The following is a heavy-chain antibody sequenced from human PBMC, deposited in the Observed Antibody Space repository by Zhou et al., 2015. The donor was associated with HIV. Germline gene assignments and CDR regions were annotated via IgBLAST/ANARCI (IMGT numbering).Heavy chain of an antibody. CDR2: IIPIFGTA. CDR3: ARSGEPDLDYYDSSGYFDY. V-gene: IGHV1-69*01. Sequence: QVQLVQSGAEVKKPGSSVKVSCKASGGTFSSYAINWVRQAPGQGLEWMGGIIPIFGTANYAQKFQGRVTITADESTSTAYMELSSLRSEDTAVYYCARSGEPDLDYYDSSGYFDYWGQGTLVTVSS. D-gene: IGHD3-22*01. J-gene: IGHJ4*02. CDR1: GGTFSSYA.